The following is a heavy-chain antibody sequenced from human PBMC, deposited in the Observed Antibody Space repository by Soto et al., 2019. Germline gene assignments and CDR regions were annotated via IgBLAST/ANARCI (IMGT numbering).Heavy chain of an antibody. Sequence: QVQLVQSGAEMKKPGSSVKVSCQSSRGTFNTYAMNWVRQAPGQGPEWMGDISPMFGAANYAPKFQGRVTITADESTDTSYMQLSSLTSEHTALYFCAREVQVHTPAFVYWGQGTLVTVSS. CDR1: RGTFNTYA. D-gene: IGHD3-10*01. J-gene: IGHJ4*02. V-gene: IGHV1-69*19. CDR2: ISPMFGAA. CDR3: AREVQVHTPAFVY.